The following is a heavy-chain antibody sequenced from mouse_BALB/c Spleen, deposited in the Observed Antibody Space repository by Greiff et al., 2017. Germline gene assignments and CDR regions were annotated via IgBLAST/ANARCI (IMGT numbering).Heavy chain of an antibody. Sequence: EVQVVESGGGLVKPGGSLKLSCAASGFAFSSYDMSWVRQTPEKRLEWVAYISSGGGSTYYPDTVKGRFTISRDNAKNTLYLQMSSLKSEDTAMYYCASPPFYYDYDGAMDYWGQGTSVTVSS. D-gene: IGHD2-4*01. CDR3: ASPPFYYDYDGAMDY. V-gene: IGHV5-12-1*01. J-gene: IGHJ4*01. CDR2: ISSGGGST. CDR1: GFAFSSYD.